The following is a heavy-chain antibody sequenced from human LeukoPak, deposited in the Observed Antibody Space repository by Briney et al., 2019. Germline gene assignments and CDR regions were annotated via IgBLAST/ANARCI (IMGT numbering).Heavy chain of an antibody. D-gene: IGHD6-13*01. CDR3: AREASYSGSWWYFDH. J-gene: IGHJ4*02. CDR2: IYNGGSA. CDR1: GFNVSSKY. V-gene: IGHV3-66*01. Sequence: GGSLRLSCAASGFNVSSKYISWVRQAPGKGLEWVSVIYNGGSANYADSVKGRRTISRDNSKNKVYLQINSLRVEDTAVYYCAREASYSGSWWYFDHWGQGTLVTVSS.